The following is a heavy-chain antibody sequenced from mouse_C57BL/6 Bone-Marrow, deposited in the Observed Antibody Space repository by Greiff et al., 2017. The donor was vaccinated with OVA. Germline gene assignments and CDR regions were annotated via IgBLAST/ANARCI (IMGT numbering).Heavy chain of an antibody. D-gene: IGHD1-1*01. CDR1: GYTFTSYW. J-gene: IGHJ1*03. V-gene: IGHV1-5*01. Sequence: VQLQQSGTVLARPGASVKMSCKTSGYTFTSYWMHWVKQRPGPGLEWIGAIYPGNSDTSYNQKFKGKAKLTAVTSASTAYMEVSSLTNEDSAVYYCTRSRYYGSSWGWYFDVWGTGTTVTVSS. CDR2: IYPGNSDT. CDR3: TRSRYYGSSWGWYFDV.